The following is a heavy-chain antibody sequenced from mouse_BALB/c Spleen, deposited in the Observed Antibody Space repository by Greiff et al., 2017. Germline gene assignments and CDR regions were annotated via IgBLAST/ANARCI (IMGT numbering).Heavy chain of an antibody. CDR2: INPSTGYT. Sequence: QVQLQQSGAELAKPGASVKMSCKASGYTFTSYWMHWVKQRPGQGLEWIGYINPSTGYTEYNQKFKDKATLTADKSSSTAYMQLSSLPSEDSAVYSSARRYYRSRQGYYFDYWGQGTTLTVSS. V-gene: IGHV1-7*01. CDR1: GYTFTSYW. D-gene: IGHD1-1*01. CDR3: ARRYYRSRQGYYFDY. J-gene: IGHJ2*01.